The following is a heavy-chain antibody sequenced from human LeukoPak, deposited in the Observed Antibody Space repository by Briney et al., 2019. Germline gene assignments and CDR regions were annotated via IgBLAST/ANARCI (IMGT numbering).Heavy chain of an antibody. CDR1: GFTFSSYG. Sequence: GGSLRLSCAASGFTFSSYGMHWVRQAPGKRLEWVAFIRYDGSNKYYADSVKGRFTISRDNSKNTLYLQMNSLRAEDTAVYYCAKDAYYYDSSGYYHPFYWGQGTLVTVSS. J-gene: IGHJ4*02. CDR2: IRYDGSNK. D-gene: IGHD3-22*01. V-gene: IGHV3-30*02. CDR3: AKDAYYYDSSGYYHPFY.